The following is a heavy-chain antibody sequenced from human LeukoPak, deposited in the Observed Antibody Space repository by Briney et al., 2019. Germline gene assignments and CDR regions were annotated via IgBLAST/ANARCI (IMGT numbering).Heavy chain of an antibody. D-gene: IGHD1-1*01. CDR3: ARDHDFALDY. CDR1: GFTFSSYS. Sequence: GGSLRLSCAASGFTFSSYSMNWVRQPPGKGLEWVSYIIDSGNSIYYADSVKGRFTISRDNAKNSLDLQMSSLRDEDTAVYYCARDHDFALDYWGQGTLVTVSS. CDR2: IIDSGNSI. V-gene: IGHV3-48*02. J-gene: IGHJ4*02.